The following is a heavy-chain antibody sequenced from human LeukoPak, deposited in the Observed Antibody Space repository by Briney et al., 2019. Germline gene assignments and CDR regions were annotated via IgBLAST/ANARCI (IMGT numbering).Heavy chain of an antibody. CDR2: IIPILGIA. CDR3: ARDPSTMIVVVTLDY. J-gene: IGHJ4*02. V-gene: IGHV1-69*04. CDR1: GGTFSSYA. Sequence: GASVKVSCKASGGTFSSYAISWVRRAPGQGLEWMGRIIPILGIANYAQKFQGRVTITADKSTSTAYMELSSLRAEDTAVYYCARDPSTMIVVVTLDYWGQGTLVTVSS. D-gene: IGHD3-22*01.